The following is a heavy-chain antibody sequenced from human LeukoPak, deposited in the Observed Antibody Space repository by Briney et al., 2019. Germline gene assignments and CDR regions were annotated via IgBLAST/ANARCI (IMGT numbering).Heavy chain of an antibody. CDR3: ARGPPGQQLLF. V-gene: IGHV3-66*01. CDR1: GFTVSSNY. D-gene: IGHD6-13*01. CDR2: IYSGGGT. J-gene: IGHJ4*02. Sequence: TGGSLRLSCAASGFTVSSNYMSWVRQAPGKGLEWVSVIYSGGGTYYADSVKGRFTISRDTSMNTLYLQMNSLRADDTAVYYCARGPPGQQLLFWGQGTLVTVSS.